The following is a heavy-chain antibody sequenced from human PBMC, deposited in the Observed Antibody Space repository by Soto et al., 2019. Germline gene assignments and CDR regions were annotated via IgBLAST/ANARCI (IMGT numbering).Heavy chain of an antibody. CDR2: IYYSGST. J-gene: IGHJ6*03. V-gene: IGHV4-39*01. D-gene: IGHD4-4*01. CDR1: GGSISSSSYY. Sequence: QLQLQESGPGLVKPSETLSLTCTVSGGSISSSSYYWGWIRQPPGKGLEWIGSIYYSGSTYYNPSLKSRVTISVDTSNNQFSLKLSSVTAADTAVYYCARHGSDDYSNYYYYYMAVWGKGTTVTVSS. CDR3: ARHGSDDYSNYYYYYMAV.